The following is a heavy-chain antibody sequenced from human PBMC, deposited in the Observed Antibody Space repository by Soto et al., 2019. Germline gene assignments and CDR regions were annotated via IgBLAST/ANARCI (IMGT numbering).Heavy chain of an antibody. J-gene: IGHJ5*02. V-gene: IGHV1-8*01. CDR3: ARGIKYGAYSRWFDP. CDR1: GYTFTSYD. CDR2: MNPNSGNT. D-gene: IGHD4-17*01. Sequence: QVQLVQSGAEVKKPGASVKVSYKASGYTFTSYDINWVRQATGQGLEYLGWMNPNSGNTAYVQKFQGRVTMTWDTSITTAYMELSSLGSEDTAVYFCARGIKYGAYSRWFDPWGQGNLVTVSS.